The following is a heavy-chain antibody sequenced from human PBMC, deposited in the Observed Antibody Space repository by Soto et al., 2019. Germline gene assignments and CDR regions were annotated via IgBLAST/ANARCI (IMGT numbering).Heavy chain of an antibody. CDR1: GFSFRKYA. V-gene: IGHV3-23*01. Sequence: GGSLRLSCVGSGFSFRKYAMNWVRQAPGKGLEWVSGISGSGGSGRGFYADPVKGRFTISRDNSKNTLYLQMNSLRDEDTGVYFCVSRIPSWVFDYWGLGTLVTVSS. J-gene: IGHJ4*01. CDR3: VSRIPSWVFDY. D-gene: IGHD2-21*01. CDR2: ISGSGGSGRG.